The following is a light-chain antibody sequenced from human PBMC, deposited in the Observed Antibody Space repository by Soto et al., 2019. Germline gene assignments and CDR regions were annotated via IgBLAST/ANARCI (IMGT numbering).Light chain of an antibody. J-gene: IGKJ4*01. CDR1: QGIRND. CDR2: AAS. Sequence: AIPMTQSPSSLSASVGDRVTITCRASQGIRNDLGWYQQKPGKAPKLLIYAASSLQSGVPSRFSGSGSGTDFTLTISSLQPEDFATYYCLQDYNYPSFGGGTKVEIK. V-gene: IGKV1-6*01. CDR3: LQDYNYPS.